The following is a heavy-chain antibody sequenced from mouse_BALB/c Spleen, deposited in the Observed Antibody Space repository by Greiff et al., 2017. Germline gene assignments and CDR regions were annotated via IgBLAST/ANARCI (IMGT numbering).Heavy chain of an antibody. Sequence: EVMLVESGGGLVKPGGSLKLSCAASGFTFSSYTMSWVRQTPEKRLEWVATISSGGSYTYYPDSVKGRFTISRDNAKNTLYLQMSSLKSEDTAMYYCTRGATATDWYFDVWGAGTTVTVSS. J-gene: IGHJ1*01. D-gene: IGHD1-2*01. CDR2: ISSGGSYT. CDR1: GFTFSSYT. V-gene: IGHV5-6-4*01. CDR3: TRGATATDWYFDV.